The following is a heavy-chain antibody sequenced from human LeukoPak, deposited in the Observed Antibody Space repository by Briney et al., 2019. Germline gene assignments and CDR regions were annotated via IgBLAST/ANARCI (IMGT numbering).Heavy chain of an antibody. CDR1: GGSISSYY. J-gene: IGHJ5*02. V-gene: IGHV4-59*01. D-gene: IGHD1-26*01. Sequence: SETLSLTCTVSGGSISSYYWSWLRQPPGKGLEWIGYIYYSGSTNYNPSLKSRVTISVDTSKNQFSLKLSSVTAADTAVYYCAMGELLYGGSFDPWGQGTLVTVSS. CDR3: AMGELLYGGSFDP. CDR2: IYYSGST.